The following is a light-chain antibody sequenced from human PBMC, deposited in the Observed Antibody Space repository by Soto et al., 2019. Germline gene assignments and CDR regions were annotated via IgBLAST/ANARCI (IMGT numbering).Light chain of an antibody. CDR2: GHN. CDR1: TSNIGRND. Sequence: QSVLTQPPSASGTPGQRVSISCSGSTSNIGRNDVNWYQQLPGTAPKLLICGHNQRPSGVPERFSGSKSGTSASLAISGLQSEDEADYYCASWDDSLNAPVFGGGTKLTVL. V-gene: IGLV1-44*01. CDR3: ASWDDSLNAPV. J-gene: IGLJ2*01.